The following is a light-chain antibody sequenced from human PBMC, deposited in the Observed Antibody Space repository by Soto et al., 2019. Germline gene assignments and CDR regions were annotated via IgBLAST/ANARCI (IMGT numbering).Light chain of an antibody. J-gene: IGKJ1*01. CDR2: GAS. V-gene: IGKV3-15*01. CDR1: QSVSSN. CDR3: QQYNNWPPT. Sequence: EIVMTQSPATLSVSPGERATLSCRASQSVSSNLAWYQQKPGQAPRLLIYGASTRATGIPARFSGSGSGTEFTLTISRLQSEDFAVYCCQQYNNWPPTFGQGTKVEIK.